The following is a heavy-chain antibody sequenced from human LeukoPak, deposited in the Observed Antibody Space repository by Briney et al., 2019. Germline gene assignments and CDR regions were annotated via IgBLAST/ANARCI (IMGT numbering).Heavy chain of an antibody. CDR1: GFSLSSFE. CDR3: ARDLIGWSLDP. J-gene: IGHJ5*02. V-gene: IGHV3-48*03. Sequence: GGSLRLSCAASGFSLSSFEMNWVRQAPGKGLEWIAYVDNDGWATSYYADSVKRRFTITRDDAKSSLYLQMDSLTVEDTAVYYCARDLIGWSLDPWGQGTLVSVSS. D-gene: IGHD2-2*03. CDR2: VDNDGWAT.